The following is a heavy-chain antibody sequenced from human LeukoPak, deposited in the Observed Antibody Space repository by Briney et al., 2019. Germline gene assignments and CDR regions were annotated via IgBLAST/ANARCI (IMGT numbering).Heavy chain of an antibody. D-gene: IGHD5-12*01. Sequence: PGGSLRLSCAASGISVSSNNMHWVRQAPGGGLEWVSYISAGSGTIYSADSVKGRFIISRDNAKNSLYLQMNSLRVEDTAVYFCARDPGLRRMIWGRGTLVAVSS. V-gene: IGHV3-48*04. CDR3: ARDPGLRRMI. CDR1: GISVSSNN. J-gene: IGHJ2*01. CDR2: ISAGSGTI.